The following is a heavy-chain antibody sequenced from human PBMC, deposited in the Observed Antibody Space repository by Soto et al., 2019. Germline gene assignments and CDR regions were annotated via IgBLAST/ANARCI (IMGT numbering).Heavy chain of an antibody. CDR1: GFTFGIYT. CDR2: LGTTSTYK. CDR3: ARVMCGDCSAYYYYSMDV. Sequence: EVQLVESGGGLVKPGGSLRLSCAASGFTFGIYTMNWVRPAPGKGLERVASLGTTSTYKYYADSVRGRFTISRDNAKNSLDLQMNSLRAEDTAVYYCARVMCGDCSAYYYYSMDVWGQGTTVTVSS. D-gene: IGHD2-21*02. V-gene: IGHV3-21*01. J-gene: IGHJ6*02.